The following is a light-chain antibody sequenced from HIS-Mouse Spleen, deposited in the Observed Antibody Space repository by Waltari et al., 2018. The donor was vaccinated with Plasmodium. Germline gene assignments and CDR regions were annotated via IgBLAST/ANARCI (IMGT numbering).Light chain of an antibody. CDR1: QSVSSN. J-gene: IGKJ3*01. Sequence: EIVNTQSPAPLSVSPGERAPPSCRASQSVSSNLTWYQQKPGQAPRLLIYGASTRATGIPARFSGSGSGTEFTLTISSLQSEDFAVYYCQQYNNWPFTFGPGTKVDIK. V-gene: IGKV3-15*01. CDR3: QQYNNWPFT. CDR2: GAS.